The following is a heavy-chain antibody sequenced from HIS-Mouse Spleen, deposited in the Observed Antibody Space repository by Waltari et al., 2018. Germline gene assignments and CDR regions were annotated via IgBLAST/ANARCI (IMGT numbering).Heavy chain of an antibody. D-gene: IGHD6-13*01. CDR1: GGSISSSSYY. J-gene: IGHJ2*01. CDR3: AREIPYSSSCYDWYFDL. CDR2: IYYSGTT. V-gene: IGHV4-39*07. Sequence: QLQLQESGPGLVKPSETLSLTCTVSGGSISSSSYYWGWIRQPPGKGLEWIGSIYYSGTTYYNPSLKSRVTISLDPSKNQFSLKLSSVTAADTAVYYCAREIPYSSSCYDWYFDLWGRGTLVTVSS.